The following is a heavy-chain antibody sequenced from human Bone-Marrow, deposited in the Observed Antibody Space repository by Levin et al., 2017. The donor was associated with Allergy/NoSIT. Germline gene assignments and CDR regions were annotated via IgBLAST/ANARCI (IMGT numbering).Heavy chain of an antibody. CDR1: GFSLSTSGMS. J-gene: IGHJ4*02. V-gene: IGHV2-70*13. Sequence: TLSLTCTFSGFSLSTSGMSVSWIRQPPGKALEWLALIDWDDDKYYTTSLKTRLTISKDTSKNQVVLTVTNVAPVDTATYFCARMSSTTTGMTGFDYWGQGNLVTVSS. CDR3: ARMSSTTTGMTGFDY. CDR2: IDWDDDK. D-gene: IGHD1-1*01.